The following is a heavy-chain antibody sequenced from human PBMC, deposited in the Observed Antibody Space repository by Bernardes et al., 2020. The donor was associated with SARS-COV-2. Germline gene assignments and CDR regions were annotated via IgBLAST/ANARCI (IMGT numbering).Heavy chain of an antibody. J-gene: IGHJ1*01. V-gene: IGHV3-64*02. D-gene: IGHD6-13*01. CDR2: IISHGNST. CDR1: GFTFSNYA. Sequence: GGSLRLSCAASGFTFSNYAMHWVRQASGKGLEYVSAIISHGNSTYYADFVKGRFTVSRDNSRNTLYLQKGSLRVEDTAVYYCARDRGDSGAATAPDHWGQGTLVTVSP. CDR3: ARDRGDSGAATAPDH.